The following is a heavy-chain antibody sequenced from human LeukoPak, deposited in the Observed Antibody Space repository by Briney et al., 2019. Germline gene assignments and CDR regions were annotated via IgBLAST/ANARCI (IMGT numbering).Heavy chain of an antibody. CDR3: ARSNTDWYFDY. Sequence: SVKVSCKASGGTFSSYAISWVRQAPGQGLEWMGGIIPIFGTANYAQRFQGRVTITADKSTSTAYMELSSLRSEDTAVYYCARSNTDWYFDYWGQGTLVTVSS. D-gene: IGHD3/OR15-3a*01. J-gene: IGHJ4*02. CDR1: GGTFSSYA. CDR2: IIPIFGTA. V-gene: IGHV1-69*06.